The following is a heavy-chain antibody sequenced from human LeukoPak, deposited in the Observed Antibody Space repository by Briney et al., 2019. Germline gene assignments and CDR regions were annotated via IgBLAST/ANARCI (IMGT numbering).Heavy chain of an antibody. CDR2: INPNSGGT. CDR3: AREFASVVVAAFDAFDI. CDR1: GYTFTGYY. Sequence: ASVKVSCKASGYTFTGYYMHWARQAPGQGLEWMGWINPNSGGTNYAQKFQGRVTMTRDTSISTAYMELSRLRSDDTAVYYCAREFASVVVAAFDAFDIWGQGTMVTVSS. D-gene: IGHD2-15*01. J-gene: IGHJ3*02. V-gene: IGHV1-2*02.